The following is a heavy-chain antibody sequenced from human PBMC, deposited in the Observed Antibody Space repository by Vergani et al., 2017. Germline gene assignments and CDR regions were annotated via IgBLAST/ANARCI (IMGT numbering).Heavy chain of an antibody. CDR2: IRYDGNNK. CDR3: CSLRHSDAFDI. V-gene: IGHV3-30*02. Sequence: QVQLVESGGGVVQPGGSLRLSCAASGFTFSNYDIHWVRRAQGKGLEWVAFIRYDGNNKYYADSVKGRFTISRENSENTLYLQLNSLRAEDTAVYYCCSLRHSDAFDIWGQGTMVTVS. J-gene: IGHJ3*02. D-gene: IGHD2-21*02. CDR1: GFTFSNYD.